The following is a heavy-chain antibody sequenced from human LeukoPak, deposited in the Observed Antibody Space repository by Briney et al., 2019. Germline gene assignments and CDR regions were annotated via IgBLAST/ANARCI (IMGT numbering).Heavy chain of an antibody. Sequence: ASVKVSCKASGYTFTGYYMHWVRQAPGQGLEWMGWINPNSGITNYAQKLQGRVTMTTDTSTSTAYMELRSLRSDDTAVYYCARDLDAYYYDSSVGCFDYWGQGTLVTVSS. D-gene: IGHD3-22*01. CDR2: INPNSGIT. V-gene: IGHV1-2*02. J-gene: IGHJ4*02. CDR1: GYTFTGYY. CDR3: ARDLDAYYYDSSVGCFDY.